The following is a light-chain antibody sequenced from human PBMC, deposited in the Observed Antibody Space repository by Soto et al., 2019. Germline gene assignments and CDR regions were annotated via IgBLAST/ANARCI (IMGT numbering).Light chain of an antibody. CDR3: QQTFSSTLT. Sequence: DIQMPRSPSSLSASVGASVAIICRASQSINNYLSWYQKKSGKAPNRLIFTASTLASGVPSRFSGSGSGTDFNLTISGLQTEDLATYVCQQTFSSTLTFGGGTKVDIK. V-gene: IGKV1-39*01. J-gene: IGKJ4*01. CDR2: TAS. CDR1: QSINNY.